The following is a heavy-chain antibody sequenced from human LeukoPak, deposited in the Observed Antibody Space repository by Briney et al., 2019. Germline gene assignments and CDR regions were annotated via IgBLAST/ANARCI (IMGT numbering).Heavy chain of an antibody. Sequence: GGSLRLSCAASGFTFDDYGLSWVRQAPGKGLEWVSTINWNGGSTGYADSVKGRFTISRDNAKNSLYLQMNSLRAEDTALYYCARVSDISVAAYFDYWGQGALVTVSS. J-gene: IGHJ4*02. V-gene: IGHV3-20*04. CDR1: GFTFDDYG. CDR2: INWNGGST. CDR3: ARVSDISVAAYFDY. D-gene: IGHD6-19*01.